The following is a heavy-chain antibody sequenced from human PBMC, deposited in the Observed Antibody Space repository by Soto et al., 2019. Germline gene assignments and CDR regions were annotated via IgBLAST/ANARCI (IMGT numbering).Heavy chain of an antibody. V-gene: IGHV4-34*01. Sequence: SETLSLTCAVYGGSFSGYYWSWIRQPPGKGLEWIGEINHSGSTNYNPSLKSRVTISVDTSKNQFSLKLSSVTAADTAVYYCARVGVATHPVSWGQGTLVTVSS. CDR1: GGSFSGYY. CDR2: INHSGST. D-gene: IGHD3-16*01. J-gene: IGHJ5*02. CDR3: ARVGVATHPVS.